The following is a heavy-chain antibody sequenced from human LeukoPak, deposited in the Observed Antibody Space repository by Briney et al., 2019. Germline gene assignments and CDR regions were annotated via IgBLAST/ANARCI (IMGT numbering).Heavy chain of an antibody. Sequence: SETLSLTCTVSGGSISSYYWSWIRQPPGKGLEWIGYIYYSGSTNYNPSLKSRVTISVDTSKNQFSLKLSSVTAADTAVYYCARFHYYDSSGSDYWGQGTLVTVSS. CDR3: ARFHYYDSSGSDY. D-gene: IGHD3-22*01. CDR2: IYYSGST. V-gene: IGHV4-59*01. J-gene: IGHJ4*02. CDR1: GGSISSYY.